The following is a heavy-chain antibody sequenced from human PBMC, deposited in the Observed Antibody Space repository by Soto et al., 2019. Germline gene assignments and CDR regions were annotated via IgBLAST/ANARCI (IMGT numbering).Heavy chain of an antibody. Sequence: ASVKVSCKASGYTFTGYYMHWVRQAPGQGLEWMGWINPNSGGTNYAQKFQGRVTMTRDTSISTAYMELSRLRSDDTAVYYCARVLHDILTGYYFDYWGQGTLVTVSS. V-gene: IGHV1-2*02. CDR2: INPNSGGT. J-gene: IGHJ4*02. D-gene: IGHD3-9*01. CDR3: ARVLHDILTGYYFDY. CDR1: GYTFTGYY.